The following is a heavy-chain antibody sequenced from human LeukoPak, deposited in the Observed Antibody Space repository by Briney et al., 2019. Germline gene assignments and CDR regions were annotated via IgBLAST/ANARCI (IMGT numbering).Heavy chain of an antibody. CDR1: GGSFSGYY. D-gene: IGHD3-3*01. CDR2: INHSGST. J-gene: IGHJ4*02. CDR3: ARFYYDFWSGYYFDY. Sequence: PSETLSLTCAVYGGSFSGYYWSWIRQPPGKGLEWIGEINHSGSTNYNPSLKSRVTISVDTSKNQFPLKLSSVTAADTAVYYCARFYYDFWSGYYFDYWGQGTLVTVSS. V-gene: IGHV4-34*01.